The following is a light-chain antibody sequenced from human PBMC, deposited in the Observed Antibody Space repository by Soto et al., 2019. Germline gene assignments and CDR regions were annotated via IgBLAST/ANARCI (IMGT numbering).Light chain of an antibody. CDR3: HVWDSSSDHYV. CDR1: NIGGKS. V-gene: IGLV3-21*02. Sequence: SYELTQPPSVSVAPGQTARITCGGNNIGGKSVHWYQQKPGQAPVPVVYDDSDRPSGIPDRFSGSNSGDTATLTIRRVEAGDEADYYCHVWDSSSDHYVFGTGTKVTVL. CDR2: DDS. J-gene: IGLJ1*01.